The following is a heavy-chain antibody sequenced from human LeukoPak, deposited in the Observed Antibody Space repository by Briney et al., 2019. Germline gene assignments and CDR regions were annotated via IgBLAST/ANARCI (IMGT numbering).Heavy chain of an antibody. CDR1: EGSFSSYA. CDR2: IIPIFATA. J-gene: IGHJ4*02. D-gene: IGHD3-22*01. CDR3: AREYYYDSSGYDY. Sequence: ASVKLSCKASEGSFSSYAISWVRQSPGHWLEWLGRIIPIFATANSAQKLQLRVPLTTDESTSPAHMELSSLRPDDTAGYYCAREYYYDSSGYDYWGQGTLVTVSS. V-gene: IGHV1-69*05.